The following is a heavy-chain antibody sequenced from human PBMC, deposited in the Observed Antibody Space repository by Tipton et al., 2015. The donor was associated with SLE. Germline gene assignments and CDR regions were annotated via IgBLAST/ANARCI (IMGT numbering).Heavy chain of an antibody. CDR2: ISAYNGNT. J-gene: IGHJ6*03. CDR1: GYTFNSYG. V-gene: IGHV1-18*01. D-gene: IGHD1-26*01. Sequence: QSGAEVKKPGASVKVSCKASGYTFNSYGISWVRQAPGQGLEWMGWISAYNGNTNYAQKLQGRVTMTTDTSTSTAYMELRSLRPDDTAVYYCARWDPNYYHYYMDVWGKGSTVTVSS. CDR3: ARWDPNYYHYYMDV.